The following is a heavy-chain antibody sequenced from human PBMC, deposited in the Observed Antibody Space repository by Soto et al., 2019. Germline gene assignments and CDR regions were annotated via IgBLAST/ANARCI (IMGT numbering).Heavy chain of an antibody. CDR3: EQQHMVSYYFDS. CDR2: IWYDGSYK. D-gene: IGHD2-8*01. CDR1: GFSFNNHG. J-gene: IGHJ4*02. V-gene: IGHV3-33*06. Sequence: QVQLAESGGGVVQPGRSLRLSCAASGFSFNNHGMHWVRQAPGKGLEWVAVIWYDGSYKYYADSVKGRFTISRDNSKNTLYLQMNSLRAEDTALYYCEQQHMVSYYFDSWGQGTLVTVSS.